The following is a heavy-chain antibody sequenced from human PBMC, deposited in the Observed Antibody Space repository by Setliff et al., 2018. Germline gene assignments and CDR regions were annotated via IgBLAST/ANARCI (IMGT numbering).Heavy chain of an antibody. CDR3: ARSLGSGSYYNSRPFYSDY. J-gene: IGHJ4*02. Sequence: SETLSLTCTVSGGSISSGSNYWSWTRQPAGRGLEWIGHIDPSGNTNYHPSLKSRVTISGDTSKNQFSLKLTSVTAADTAVYFCARSLGSGSYYNSRPFYSDYWGQGTLVTVSS. CDR2: IDPSGNT. D-gene: IGHD3-10*01. V-gene: IGHV4-61*09. CDR1: GGSISSGSNY.